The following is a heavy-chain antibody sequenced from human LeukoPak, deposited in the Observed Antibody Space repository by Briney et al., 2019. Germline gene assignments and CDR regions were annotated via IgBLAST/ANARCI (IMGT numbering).Heavy chain of an antibody. V-gene: IGHV1-18*01. CDR1: GYTFTSYG. J-gene: IGHJ4*02. CDR3: ATVVVPAAKSGASDY. D-gene: IGHD2-2*01. Sequence: ASVKVSCKASGYTFTSYGISWVRQAPGQGLEWMGWISAYNGNTNYAQKLQGRVTMTTDTSTSTAYMELRSLRSDDTAVYYCATVVVPAAKSGASDYWGQGTLVTVSS. CDR2: ISAYNGNT.